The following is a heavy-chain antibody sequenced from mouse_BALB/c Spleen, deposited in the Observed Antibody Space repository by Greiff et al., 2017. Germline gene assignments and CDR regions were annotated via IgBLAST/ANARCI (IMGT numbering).Heavy chain of an antibody. V-gene: IGHV10-1*02. D-gene: IGHD3-3*01. J-gene: IGHJ2*01. CDR2: IRSKSNNYAT. CDR1: GFTLNTYA. Sequence: EVQLVESGGGLVQPKGSLKLSCAASGFTLNTYAMNWVRQAPGKGLEWVARIRSKSNNYATYYADSVKDRFTISRDDSQSMLYLQMNNLKTEDTAMYYCVRQGGRGYFDYWGQGTTLTVSS. CDR3: VRQGGRGYFDY.